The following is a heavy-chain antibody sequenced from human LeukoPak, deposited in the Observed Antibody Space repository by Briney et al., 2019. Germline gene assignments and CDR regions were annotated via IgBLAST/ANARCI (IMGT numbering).Heavy chain of an antibody. V-gene: IGHV1-2*02. J-gene: IGHJ6*02. CDR3: ARGEQWLAGYYYGMDV. CDR1: GYTFTGYY. D-gene: IGHD6-19*01. CDR2: INPNSGGT. Sequence: ASVKVSCKASGYTFTGYYMHWVRQAPGQGLEWMGWINPNSGGTNYAQKFQGRVTMTTDTSTSTAYMELRSLRSDDTAVYYCARGEQWLAGYYYGMDVWGQGTTVTVSS.